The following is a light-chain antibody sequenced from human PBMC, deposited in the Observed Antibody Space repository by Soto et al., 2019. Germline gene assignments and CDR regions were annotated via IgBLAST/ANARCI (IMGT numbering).Light chain of an antibody. V-gene: IGKV1-5*01. Sequence: DVQMTQSPSTLSASVGASVTITCRASQSIAASLAWYQLKPGEAPKLLIYDGSNLESGVPSRFSGSGSGTEVSLTIRSLHPDDFATYYCQQYDYSRTFGQGTKVEIK. CDR3: QQYDYSRT. CDR1: QSIAAS. CDR2: DGS. J-gene: IGKJ1*01.